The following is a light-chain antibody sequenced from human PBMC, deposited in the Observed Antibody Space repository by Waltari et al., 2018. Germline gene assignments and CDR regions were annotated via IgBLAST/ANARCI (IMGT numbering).Light chain of an antibody. J-gene: IGKJ4*01. Sequence: EIVMTQSPPSLPVTPGEPASISCRSSQSLQHTDGNNYLEWDLQKPGQSPRLLIDLGSNRASGVPDRFSGSGSGTDFTLKISRVEAEDVGVYYCMQGRQTRLTFGGGTKVELK. V-gene: IGKV2-28*01. CDR1: QSLQHTDGNNY. CDR3: MQGRQTRLT. CDR2: LGS.